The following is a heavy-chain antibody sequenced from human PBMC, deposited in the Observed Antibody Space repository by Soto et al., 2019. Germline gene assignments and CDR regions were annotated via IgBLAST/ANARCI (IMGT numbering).Heavy chain of an antibody. D-gene: IGHD5-18*01. CDR3: ARAFGDVDTAMGPTGEYYYYGMDV. V-gene: IGHV4-31*03. Sequence: QVQLQESGPGLVKPSQTLSLTCTVSGGSISSGGYYWSWIRQHPGKGLEWIGYIYYSGSTYYNPSLKSRVTISVDTSKNQFSLKLSSVTAADTAVYYCARAFGDVDTAMGPTGEYYYYGMDVWGQGTTVTVSS. J-gene: IGHJ6*02. CDR1: GGSISSGGYY. CDR2: IYYSGST.